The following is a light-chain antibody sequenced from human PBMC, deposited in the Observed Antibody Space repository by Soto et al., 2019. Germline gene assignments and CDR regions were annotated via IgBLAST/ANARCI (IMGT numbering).Light chain of an antibody. Sequence: DLQMTQSPSTLSASVGDRVTITCRASQSISSWLVWYQQKPGKAPKLLIYKASSLESGVPSRFSGSGSGTEFTLTISSLQPDDFATYYCQQYNSYWTFGQGTKVEIK. J-gene: IGKJ1*01. CDR1: QSISSW. CDR2: KAS. V-gene: IGKV1-5*03. CDR3: QQYNSYWT.